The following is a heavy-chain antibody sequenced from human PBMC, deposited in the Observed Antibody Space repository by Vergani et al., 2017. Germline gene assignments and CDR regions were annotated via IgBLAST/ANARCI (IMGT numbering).Heavy chain of an antibody. Sequence: EVQLVESGGGLVKPGGSLRLSCAASGFTFSSYSMNWVRQAPGKGVGWVSSISSSSSYIYYADSVKGRFTISRYNAKNSLYLQMNSLRAEDTAVYYCARDSGFGEPYYYYYGMDVWGQGTTVTVS. CDR3: ARDSGFGEPYYYYYGMDV. J-gene: IGHJ6*02. CDR1: GFTFSSYS. CDR2: ISSSSSYI. D-gene: IGHD3-10*01. V-gene: IGHV3-21*01.